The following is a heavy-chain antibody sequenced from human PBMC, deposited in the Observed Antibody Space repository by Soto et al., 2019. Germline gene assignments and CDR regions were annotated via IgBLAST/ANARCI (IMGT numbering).Heavy chain of an antibody. Sequence: SVEVSCKASGGTFSSYAISWVRQAPGQGLEWMGGIIPIFGTANYAQKFQGRVTITADESTSTAYMELSSLRSEDTAVYYCARAIEPFHSSSSQYYYYGMDVWGQGTTLTVSS. V-gene: IGHV1-69*13. J-gene: IGHJ6*02. CDR3: ARAIEPFHSSSSQYYYYGMDV. CDR2: IIPIFGTA. D-gene: IGHD6-6*01. CDR1: GGTFSSYA.